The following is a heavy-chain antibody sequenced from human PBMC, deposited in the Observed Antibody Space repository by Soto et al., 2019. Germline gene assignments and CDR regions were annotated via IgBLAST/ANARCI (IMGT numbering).Heavy chain of an antibody. J-gene: IGHJ4*02. D-gene: IGHD3-16*02. CDR2: LSAYNGNT. CDR1: GYTFTSYG. CDR3: ARAGSFGGVIVPDDY. Sequence: QVQLVQSGAEVKKPGASVKVSCKASGYTFTSYGISWVRQAPGQGLEWMGWLSAYNGNTNYAQKLQGRVTMTTDTSTSTAYMELRSLTSDDTAVYDCARAGSFGGVIVPDDYWGQGTLVTVSS. V-gene: IGHV1-18*01.